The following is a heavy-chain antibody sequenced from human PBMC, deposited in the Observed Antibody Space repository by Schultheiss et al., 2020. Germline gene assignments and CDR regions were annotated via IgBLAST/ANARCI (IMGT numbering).Heavy chain of an antibody. CDR1: GGSISSYY. CDR2: IYYSGST. CDR3: ARDDGVVAATYFDY. V-gene: IGHV4-59*12. Sequence: SQPLSLTCTVSGGSISSYYWSWIRQPPGKGLEWIGYIYYSGSTYYNPSLKSRVTISVDTSKNQFSLKLSSVTAADTAVYYCARDDGVVAATYFDYWGQGTL. J-gene: IGHJ4*02. D-gene: IGHD2-15*01.